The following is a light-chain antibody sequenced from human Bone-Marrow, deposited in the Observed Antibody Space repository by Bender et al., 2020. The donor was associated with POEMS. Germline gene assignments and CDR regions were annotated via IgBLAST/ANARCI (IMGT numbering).Light chain of an antibody. J-gene: IGLJ2*01. V-gene: IGLV2-23*02. CDR1: RNDIGIYNL. CDR3: CSYAGSSTVI. CDR2: EVT. Sequence: QSALTQPASVSGSPGQSITISCTGTRNDIGIYNLVSWYQHHPGKAPQLMIYEVTKRPSGVSNRFSASKSGNTASLTISGLQAEDEADYYCCSYAGSSTVIFGGGTKLTVL.